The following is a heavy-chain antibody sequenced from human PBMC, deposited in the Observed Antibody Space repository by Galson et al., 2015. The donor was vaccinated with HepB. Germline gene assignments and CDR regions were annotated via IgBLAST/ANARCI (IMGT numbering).Heavy chain of an antibody. V-gene: IGHV3-64D*06. D-gene: IGHD3-16*01. CDR2: ICSNGGST. CDR1: GFTFRSYA. CDR3: VKASGASALRSCFDPWGQGRHTLRRDQSKTKVATEKLGLGDEGSVFVCETRSPGCAPLRYWCDL. Sequence: SLRLSCAASGFTFRSYAMHWVRQAPGEGLECVSAICSNGGSTYYADSVKGRFTISRDNSKTTLYLQMSSLRAEDTAVYFCVKASGASALRSCFDPWGQGRHTLRRDQSKTKVATEKLGLGDEGSVFVCETRSPGCAPLRYWCDLWRQGTLDTVSS. J-gene: IGHJ5*02.